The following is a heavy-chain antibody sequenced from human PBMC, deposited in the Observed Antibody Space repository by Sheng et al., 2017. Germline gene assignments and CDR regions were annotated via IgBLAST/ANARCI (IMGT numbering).Heavy chain of an antibody. CDR2: IIPMLNIV. J-gene: IGHJ6*03. V-gene: IGHV1-69*10. D-gene: IGHD2-2*01. CDR1: GGTFTSFS. CDR3: ARKACSSTSCYPYYYYYMDV. Sequence: QVQLVQSGAEVKKPGSSLKVSCTASGGTFTSFSLSWVRQAPGQGLDWVGGIIPMLNIVNYAEKFQDRVTITADISTNTVYMELSSLRSEDTAVYYCARKACSSTSCYPYYYYYMDVWGQGTTVTVSS.